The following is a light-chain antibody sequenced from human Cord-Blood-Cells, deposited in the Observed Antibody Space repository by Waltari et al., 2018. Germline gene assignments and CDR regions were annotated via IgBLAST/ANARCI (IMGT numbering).Light chain of an antibody. CDR2: RNN. V-gene: IGLV1-47*01. CDR3: AAWDDSLSGWV. Sequence: QSVLTQPPSASGTPGQRVPISCSGSSANIGSYSAYWYQQIPGTAPKLLIYRNNQRPSGIPCRCAGPKPGTSGCLAISGVRAEDEADYYGAAWDDSLSGWVVGGGTKLSGL. CDR1: SANIGSYS. J-gene: IGLJ3*02.